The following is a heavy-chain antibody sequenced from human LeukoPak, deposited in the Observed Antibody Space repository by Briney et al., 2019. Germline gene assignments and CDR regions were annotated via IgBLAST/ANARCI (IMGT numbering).Heavy chain of an antibody. V-gene: IGHV7-4-1*02. D-gene: IGHD3-10*01. CDR2: INTNTGNP. CDR3: AREYIDPTLGDYDSGSYIDY. CDR1: GYTFTNYT. J-gene: IGHJ4*02. Sequence: ASVKVSCKASGYTFTNYTMNWVRQAPGQGLEWMGWINTNTGNPTYAQGFTGRFVFSLDTSVSTAYLQISSLKAEDTAVYYCAREYIDPTLGDYDSGSYIDYWGQGTLVTVSS.